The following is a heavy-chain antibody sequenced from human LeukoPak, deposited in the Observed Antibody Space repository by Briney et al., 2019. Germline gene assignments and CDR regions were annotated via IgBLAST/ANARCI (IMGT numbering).Heavy chain of an antibody. CDR1: GFTFSDYY. Sequence: GGSLRLSCAASGFTFSDYYMSWIRQAPGKGLQWVSVIGSDSTHIHYADSVRGRFTISRDNSRKTLYLQMNSLRVEDTAVYYCATYEQTTVTTEFWGQGTLVSVSS. J-gene: IGHJ4*02. CDR3: ATYEQTTVTTEF. V-gene: IGHV3-11*03. CDR2: IGSDSTHI. D-gene: IGHD4-17*01.